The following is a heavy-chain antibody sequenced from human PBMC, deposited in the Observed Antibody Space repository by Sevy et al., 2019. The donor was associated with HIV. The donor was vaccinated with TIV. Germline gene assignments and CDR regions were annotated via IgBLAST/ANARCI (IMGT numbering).Heavy chain of an antibody. V-gene: IGHV3-48*02. CDR2: ISSSSSTI. CDR3: ALGYSSGWNNGAFDI. CDR1: GFTFSSYS. D-gene: IGHD6-19*01. Sequence: GGSLRLSCAASGFTFSSYSMNRVRQAPGKGLEWVSYISSSSSTIYYADSVKGRFTISRDNAKNSLYLQMNSLRDEDTAVYYCALGYSSGWNNGAFDIWGQGTMVTVSS. J-gene: IGHJ3*02.